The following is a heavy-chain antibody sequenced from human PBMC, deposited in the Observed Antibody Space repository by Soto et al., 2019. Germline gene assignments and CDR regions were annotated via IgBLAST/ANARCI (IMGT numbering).Heavy chain of an antibody. CDR3: VRVAYGDLGG. Sequence: EVQLVESGGGLVQPGGSLRLSCAASGFTFSSYWIHWVRQAPGKGLVWVSRIKSDGSDTSYADSVKGRFTISRDNAKNTLYLQMSSLRAEDMAVYYCVRVAYGDLGGWGQGTLVTVSS. J-gene: IGHJ4*02. D-gene: IGHD4-17*01. CDR1: GFTFSSYW. V-gene: IGHV3-74*01. CDR2: IKSDGSDT.